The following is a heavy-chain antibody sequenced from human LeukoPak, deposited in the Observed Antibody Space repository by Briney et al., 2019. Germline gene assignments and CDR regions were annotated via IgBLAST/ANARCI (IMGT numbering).Heavy chain of an antibody. CDR3: ARGLLQYDY. D-gene: IGHD4-11*01. CDR2: INHSGST. V-gene: IGHV4-34*01. Sequence: SETLSLTXAVFGGSFSGYYWSWIRQPPGKGMEWIGEINHSGSTNYNPSLKSRVTISVDTSKNQFSLKLSSVTAADTAVYYCARGLLQYDYWGQGTLVTVSS. CDR1: GGSFSGYY. J-gene: IGHJ4*02.